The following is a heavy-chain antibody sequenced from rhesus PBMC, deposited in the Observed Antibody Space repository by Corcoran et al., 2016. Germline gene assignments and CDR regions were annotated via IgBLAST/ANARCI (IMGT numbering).Heavy chain of an antibody. CDR1: GYSLSGYY. J-gene: IGHJ4*01. Sequence: QVRLQESGPGLVKHSETLSLTCAFYGYSLSGYYCSWIRQAPGKGLEWIGYSTYRGNTNYNPSRKRRVTSSRDTSKNQFALTLNSATVADTAVYYGARKDTVTDPFEYWGQGVLVTVSS. V-gene: IGHV4-122*02. CDR3: ARKDTVTDPFEY. CDR2: STYRGNT. D-gene: IGHD5-12*01.